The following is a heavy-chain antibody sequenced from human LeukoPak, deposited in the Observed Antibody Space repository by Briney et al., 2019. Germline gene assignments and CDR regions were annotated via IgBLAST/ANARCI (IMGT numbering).Heavy chain of an antibody. D-gene: IGHD3-10*01. CDR1: GGSISSGGYY. V-gene: IGHV4-61*02. J-gene: IGHJ4*02. Sequence: SETLSLTCTVSGGSISSGGYYWSWVRQPAGRGLEWLGRIYTSGNTNYNPSLKSRGTISVNTSKKQCTVKRRAVTAADTAVYYCAVLPCFGESPGNWGQGTLVTVSS. CDR2: IYTSGNT. CDR3: AVLPCFGESPGN.